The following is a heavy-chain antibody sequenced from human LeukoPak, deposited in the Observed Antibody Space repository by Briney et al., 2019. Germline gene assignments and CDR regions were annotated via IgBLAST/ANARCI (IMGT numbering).Heavy chain of an antibody. D-gene: IGHD3-3*01. Sequence: GGSLRLSCAASGFTFSSYGMHWVRQAPGKGLEWVAVIWYDGSNKYYADSVKGRFTISRDNSKNTLYLQMNSLRAEDTAVYYCAKATVLRFLEWPHLWGQGTLVTVSS. CDR3: AKATVLRFLEWPHL. V-gene: IGHV3-33*06. CDR1: GFTFSSYG. CDR2: IWYDGSNK. J-gene: IGHJ4*02.